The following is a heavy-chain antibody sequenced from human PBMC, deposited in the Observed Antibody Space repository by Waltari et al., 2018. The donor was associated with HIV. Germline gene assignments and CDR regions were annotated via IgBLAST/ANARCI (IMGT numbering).Heavy chain of an antibody. CDR3: ARDSRGSTWSLNWFDP. D-gene: IGHD6-6*01. V-gene: IGHV3-21*02. CDR2: ISSSGNFK. Sequence: EVQLLASGGGPVRPGVALRLSCVTSGFSLTTSSLTSVRQAPGKGPEWVSSISSSGNFKHYADSGKGRFTISRDNAENSLYLQMNGLRAEDTAIYYCARDSRGSTWSLNWFDPWGQGTLVTVSS. CDR1: GFSLTTSS. J-gene: IGHJ5*02.